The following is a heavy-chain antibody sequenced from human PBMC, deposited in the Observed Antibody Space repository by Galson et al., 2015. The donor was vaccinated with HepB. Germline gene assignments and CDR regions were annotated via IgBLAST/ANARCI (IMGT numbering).Heavy chain of an antibody. CDR1: GGTFTGYY. J-gene: IGHJ5*02. CDR2: INPNSGGT. V-gene: IGHV1-2*02. CDR3: ARVRVVVAATWFDP. Sequence: SVKVSCKASGGTFTGYYMHWVRQAPGQGLEWMGWINPNSGGTNYAQKFQGRVTMTRDTSISTAYMELSRLRSDDTAVYYCARVRVVVAATWFDPWGRGTLVTVSS. D-gene: IGHD2-15*01.